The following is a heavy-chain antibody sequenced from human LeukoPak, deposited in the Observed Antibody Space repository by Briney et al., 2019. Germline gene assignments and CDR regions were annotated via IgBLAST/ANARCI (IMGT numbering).Heavy chain of an antibody. CDR2: IYYSGST. Sequence: SETLSLTCTVSGGSISSYYWSWIRQPPGKGLEWIGYIYYSGSTNYNPSLKSRVTISVDTSKNQFSLKLSSVTAADTAVYYCARVPIELGMGYFDYWGQGTLVTVSS. V-gene: IGHV4-59*01. CDR3: ARVPIELGMGYFDY. D-gene: IGHD7-27*01. J-gene: IGHJ4*02. CDR1: GGSISSYY.